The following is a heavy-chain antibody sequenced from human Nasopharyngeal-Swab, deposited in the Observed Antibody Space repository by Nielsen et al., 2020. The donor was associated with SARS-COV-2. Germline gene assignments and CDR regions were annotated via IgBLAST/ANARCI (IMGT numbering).Heavy chain of an antibody. J-gene: IGHJ6*03. CDR2: IYYSGST. V-gene: IGHV4-59*01. CDR1: GGSISSYY. D-gene: IGHD6-13*01. CDR3: ARDGPGIASAGTTYYYYYIDV. Sequence: SETLSLTCTVSGGSISSYYWSWIRQPPGKGLEWIGYIYYSGSTNYNPSLKSRVTISVDTSKNQFPLKLSSVTAADTAVYYCARDGPGIASAGTTYYYYYIDVWGKGTTVTVSS.